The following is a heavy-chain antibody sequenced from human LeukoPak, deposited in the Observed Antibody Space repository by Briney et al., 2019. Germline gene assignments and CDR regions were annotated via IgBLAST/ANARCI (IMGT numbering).Heavy chain of an antibody. J-gene: IGHJ4*02. CDR2: ITSSGDDI. Sequence: GGSLRLSCAASGFTFSDYYMSWIRQAPGKGLEGVAYITSSGDDIYYAASVKGRFTISRDNAKNALFLRMSSLRVEDTATYYCASDIVATSGDFWGQGTLVSVSS. V-gene: IGHV3-11*01. D-gene: IGHD5-12*01. CDR1: GFTFSDYY. CDR3: ASDIVATSGDF.